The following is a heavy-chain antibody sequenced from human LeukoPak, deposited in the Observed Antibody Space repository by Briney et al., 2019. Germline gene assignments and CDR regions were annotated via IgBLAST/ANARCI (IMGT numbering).Heavy chain of an antibody. V-gene: IGHV1-2*02. D-gene: IGHD4-17*01. CDR2: INPNSGGT. CDR1: GYTFTGYY. CDR3: ARGDDYGDYLLRD. Sequence: ASVKVSCKASGYTFTGYYMHWVRQAPGQGLEWMGWINPNSGGTNYAQKFQGRVTMTRDTSISTAYMELSRLRSDDTAVYYCARGDDYGDYLLRDWGQGTLVTVSS. J-gene: IGHJ4*02.